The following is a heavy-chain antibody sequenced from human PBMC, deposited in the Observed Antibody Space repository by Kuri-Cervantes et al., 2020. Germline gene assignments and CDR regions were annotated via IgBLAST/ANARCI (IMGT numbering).Heavy chain of an antibody. CDR3: ARGYTWIQLWTYYFDY. CDR1: GFTVSSNY. V-gene: IGHV3-66*02. D-gene: IGHD5-18*01. CDR2: IYSGGST. Sequence: GESLKISCAASGFTVSSNYMSWVRQAPGKGLEWVSVIYSGGSTYYADSVKGRFTISRDNPKNTLYLQMNSLRAEDTAVYYCARGYTWIQLWTYYFDYWGQGTLVTVSS. J-gene: IGHJ4*02.